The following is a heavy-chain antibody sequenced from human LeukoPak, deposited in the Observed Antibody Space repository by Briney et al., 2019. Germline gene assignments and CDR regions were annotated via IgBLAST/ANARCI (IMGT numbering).Heavy chain of an antibody. CDR3: ARAKYLSYGIDY. CDR1: GYTFTSYG. J-gene: IGHJ4*02. Sequence: ASVKVSCKASGYTFTSYGISRVRQAPGQGLEWMGWISAYNGNTNYAQKLQGRVTMTTDTSTSTAYMELSRLGSDDTAVYYCARAKYLSYGIDYWGQGTLVTVSS. V-gene: IGHV1-18*01. CDR2: ISAYNGNT. D-gene: IGHD3-10*01.